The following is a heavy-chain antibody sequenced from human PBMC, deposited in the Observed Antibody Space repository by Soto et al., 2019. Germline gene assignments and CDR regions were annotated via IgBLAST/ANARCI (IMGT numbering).Heavy chain of an antibody. Sequence: GGSLRLSCAASDFDFSSYGIHWLRQAPGKGLEWVAASSYDGRETFYADSAKGRFTVSKEMSKNTAFLQMNALRHEDTAVYFCARDSGWPILNFDNWGQGXPVTVSS. CDR2: SSYDGRET. D-gene: IGHD3-10*01. CDR3: ARDSGWPILNFDN. J-gene: IGHJ4*02. CDR1: DFDFSSYG. V-gene: IGHV3-30*03.